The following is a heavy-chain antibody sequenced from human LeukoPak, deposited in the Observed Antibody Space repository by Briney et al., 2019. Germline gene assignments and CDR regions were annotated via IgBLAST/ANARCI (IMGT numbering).Heavy chain of an antibody. V-gene: IGHV3-74*01. CDR3: ARDLTQSVAAFGY. J-gene: IGHJ4*02. CDR1: EFTFSRYW. CDR2: INTDGSTT. D-gene: IGHD6-19*01. Sequence: GESLRLSCVDSEFTFSRYWMHWVRQAPGEGLVWVSRINTDGSTTTYADSVKGRFTISRDNARNTLYLQMNSLRAEDTAVYYCARDLTQSVAAFGYWGQGTLVTVSS.